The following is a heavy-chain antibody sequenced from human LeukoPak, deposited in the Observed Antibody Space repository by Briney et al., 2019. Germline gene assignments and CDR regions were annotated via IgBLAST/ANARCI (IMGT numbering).Heavy chain of an antibody. CDR1: GFTFNPYA. CDR3: PKDRGSGGDCYWGHCYDGMDV. D-gene: IGHD2-21*02. J-gene: IGHJ6*02. Sequence: GGSLRLCCLASGFTFNPYAMTWVRQAPGKGLGWVSGISASGDSTYYADSVKGRFTISRDNSKNTLYMQMNSLRAEDTAIYYRPKDRGSGGDCYWGHCYDGMDVWGQGTTVTVSS. V-gene: IGHV3-23*01. CDR2: ISASGDST.